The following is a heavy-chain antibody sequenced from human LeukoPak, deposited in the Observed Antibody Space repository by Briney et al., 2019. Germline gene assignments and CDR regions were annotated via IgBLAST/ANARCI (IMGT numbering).Heavy chain of an antibody. J-gene: IGHJ4*02. V-gene: IGHV3-21*01. CDR3: ARVGYSYGYTFDY. CDR1: GFTFSSYN. D-gene: IGHD5-18*01. Sequence: PGGSLRLSCAASGFTFSSYNINWVRQAPGKGLEGVSSISSSSDYIYYADSVKGRFTISRDNAKNSLYLQMNSLRGEDTAVYYCARVGYSYGYTFDYWGQGTLVTVSS. CDR2: ISSSSDYI.